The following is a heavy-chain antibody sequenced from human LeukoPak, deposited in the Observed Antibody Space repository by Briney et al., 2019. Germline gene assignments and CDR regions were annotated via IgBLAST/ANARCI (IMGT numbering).Heavy chain of an antibody. Sequence: KLQGRATMTTDTSTSTAYMELRSLRSDDTAVYYCAREVLRGDSSGWYYFDYWGQGTLVTVSS. CDR3: AREVLRGDSSGWYYFDY. J-gene: IGHJ4*02. D-gene: IGHD6-19*01. V-gene: IGHV1-18*01.